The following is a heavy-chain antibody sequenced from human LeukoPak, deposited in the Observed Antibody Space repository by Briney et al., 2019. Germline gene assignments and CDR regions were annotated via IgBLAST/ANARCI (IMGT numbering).Heavy chain of an antibody. Sequence: PGGSLRLSCAASGFTFSSYAMSWVRQAPGKGLEWVSAISGRGDTIFYADSLKGRFTVSRDNSKNTLYLQMNSLRAEDTAVYYCAKATMATTYFDYWGQGTPVTVSS. CDR2: ISGRGDTI. V-gene: IGHV3-23*01. CDR1: GFTFSSYA. D-gene: IGHD5-24*01. CDR3: AKATMATTYFDY. J-gene: IGHJ4*02.